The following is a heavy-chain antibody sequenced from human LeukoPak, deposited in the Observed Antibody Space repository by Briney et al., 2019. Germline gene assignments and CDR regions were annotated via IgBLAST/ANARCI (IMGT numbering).Heavy chain of an antibody. J-gene: IGHJ3*02. V-gene: IGHV4-4*02. CDR1: GGSISSSTNW. CDR2: IYHSGGT. CDR3: ARAYGDYDDAFDI. D-gene: IGHD4-17*01. Sequence: SGTLSLTCAVSGGSISSSTNWWSWVRQPPGKGLEWIGEIYHSGGTNYNPSLKSRITISVDKSQNQFSLKVNSLTAADTAVYYCARAYGDYDDAFDIWGQGTMVTVSS.